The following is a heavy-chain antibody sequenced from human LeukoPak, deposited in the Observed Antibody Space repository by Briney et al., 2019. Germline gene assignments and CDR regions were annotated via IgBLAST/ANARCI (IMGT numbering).Heavy chain of an antibody. V-gene: IGHV4-61*02. CDR1: GGSISSGSYY. CDR3: ARANMVRGVGSFFDRNWFDP. Sequence: SETLSLTCTVSGGSISSGSYYWSWIRQPAGKGLEWIGRIYTSGSTNYNPSLKSRVTISVETSKNQSSLKLSSVTAADTAVYYCARANMVRGVGSFFDRNWFDPWGQGTLVTVSS. J-gene: IGHJ5*02. CDR2: IYTSGST. D-gene: IGHD3-10*01.